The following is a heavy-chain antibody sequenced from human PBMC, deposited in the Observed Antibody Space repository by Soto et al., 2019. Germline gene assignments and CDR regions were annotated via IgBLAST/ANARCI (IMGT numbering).Heavy chain of an antibody. CDR1: GFTFSSYG. CDR2: ISYDGSNK. J-gene: IGHJ4*02. Sequence: QVQLVESGGGVVQPGRSLRLSCAASGFTFSSYGMHWVRLAPGKGLEWVAVISYDGSNKYYADSVKGRFTISRDNSKNTLYLQMNSLRAEDTAVYYCAKDRYSYGYGVGYYFDYWGQGTLVTVSS. CDR3: AKDRYSYGYGVGYYFDY. V-gene: IGHV3-30*18. D-gene: IGHD5-18*01.